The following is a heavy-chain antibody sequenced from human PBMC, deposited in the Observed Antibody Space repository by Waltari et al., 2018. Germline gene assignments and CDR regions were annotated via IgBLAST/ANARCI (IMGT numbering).Heavy chain of an antibody. CDR2: INPSGGST. J-gene: IGHJ6*02. D-gene: IGHD7-27*01. CDR3: ARESTTGDFYYGMDV. CDR1: GYTFSNYH. V-gene: IGHV1-46*01. Sequence: QVQLVQSGAEAKKPGASVKVSCKPSGYTFSNYHIHWVRQAPGHGLEWMGIINPSGGSTSYAEKFQGTVTMTSDTSTSTVYMELSSLRSEDTAGYYCARESTTGDFYYGMDVWGQGTTVAVSS.